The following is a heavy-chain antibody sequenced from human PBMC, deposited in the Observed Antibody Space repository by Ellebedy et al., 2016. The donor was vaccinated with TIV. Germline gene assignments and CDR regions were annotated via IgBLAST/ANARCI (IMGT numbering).Heavy chain of an antibody. CDR3: AREFYSNPDH. Sequence: GESLKISCAASGFTFRDYYMSWIRQAPGKGLEWVSFISTDGDAIKYADSVKGRFTISRDNAKNSLYLQMNSLRAKDTAVYFCAREFYSNPDHWGQGTLVTVSS. J-gene: IGHJ4*02. V-gene: IGHV3-11*01. CDR2: ISTDGDAI. D-gene: IGHD4-11*01. CDR1: GFTFRDYY.